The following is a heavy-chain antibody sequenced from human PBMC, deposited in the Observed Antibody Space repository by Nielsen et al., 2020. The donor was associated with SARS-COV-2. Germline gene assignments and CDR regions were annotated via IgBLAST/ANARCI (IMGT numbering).Heavy chain of an antibody. CDR2: ISYDGSNK. Sequence: GGSLRLSCAASGFTFSSYGMHWVRQAPGKGLEWVAVISYDGSNKYYADSVKGRFTISRGNSKNTLYLQMNSLRAEDTAVYYCAKEVSYCGGDCYSHFDYWGQGTLVTVSS. CDR3: AKEVSYCGGDCYSHFDY. V-gene: IGHV3-30*18. D-gene: IGHD2-21*02. CDR1: GFTFSSYG. J-gene: IGHJ4*02.